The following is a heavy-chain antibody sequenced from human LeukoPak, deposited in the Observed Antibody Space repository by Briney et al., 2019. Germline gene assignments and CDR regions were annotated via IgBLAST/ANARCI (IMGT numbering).Heavy chain of an antibody. D-gene: IGHD2-2*01. V-gene: IGHV4-34*01. CDR2: IYYTQST. Sequence: PSETLSLTCAVYGVPFSGYYWGWLRQPPGKGLEGVGRIYYTQSTYYNPYLKSRVTISVDTSKNQFSLKLSSVTAADTAVYYCARLRLSGYCSGTSCFNYYYYGMDVWGQGTTVTVSS. CDR1: GVPFSGYY. CDR3: ARLRLSGYCSGTSCFNYYYYGMDV. J-gene: IGHJ6*02.